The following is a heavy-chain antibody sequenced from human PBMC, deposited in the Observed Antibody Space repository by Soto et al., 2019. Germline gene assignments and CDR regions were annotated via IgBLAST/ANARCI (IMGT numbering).Heavy chain of an antibody. D-gene: IGHD3-22*01. J-gene: IGHJ3*02. CDR3: ARVSDSSGYYPAFDI. CDR2: ISAYNGNT. Sequence: ASVKVSCKASGGTFSSYTISWVRQAPGQGLEWMGWISAYNGNTNYAQKLQGRVTMTTDTSTSTAYMELRSLRSDDTAVYYCARVSDSSGYYPAFDIWGQGTMVTVSS. CDR1: GGTFSSYT. V-gene: IGHV1-18*01.